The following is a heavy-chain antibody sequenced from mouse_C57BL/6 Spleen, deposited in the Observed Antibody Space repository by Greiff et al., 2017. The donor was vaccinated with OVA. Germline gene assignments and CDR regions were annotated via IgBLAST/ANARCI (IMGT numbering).Heavy chain of an antibody. CDR3: TRRLVTYYGSDY. D-gene: IGHD1-1*01. J-gene: IGHJ2*01. Sequence: EVKLVESGEGLVKPGGSLKLSCAASGFTFSSYAMSWVRQTPEKRLEWVAYISSGGDYIYYADTVKGRFTISRDNARNTLYLQMSSLKSEDTAMYYCTRRLVTYYGSDYWGQGTTLTVSS. CDR2: ISSGGDYI. V-gene: IGHV5-9-1*02. CDR1: GFTFSSYA.